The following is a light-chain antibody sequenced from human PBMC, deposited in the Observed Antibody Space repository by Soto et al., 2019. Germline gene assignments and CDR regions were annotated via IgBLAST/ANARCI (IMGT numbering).Light chain of an antibody. CDR2: EVS. V-gene: IGLV2-14*01. J-gene: IGLJ1*01. Sequence: QSVLTQPASVSGSPGQSITISCTGTSSDVGGYNYVSWYQQHPGKAPKLMIYEVSNRPSGVSNRFSGSKSGNTACLTISGLQAEDEADYYCSSYTSSSPYVFGTGTKLTVL. CDR1: SSDVGGYNY. CDR3: SSYTSSSPYV.